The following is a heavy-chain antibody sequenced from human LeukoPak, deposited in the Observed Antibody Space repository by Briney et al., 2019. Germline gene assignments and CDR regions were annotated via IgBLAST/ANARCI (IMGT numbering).Heavy chain of an antibody. CDR3: ARFGVAYGVDV. CDR2: IKPDGSEK. J-gene: IGHJ6*02. D-gene: IGHD2-15*01. CDR1: GFTFSTYW. Sequence: GGSLRLSCAASGFTFSTYWMSWVRQAPGKGLEWVANIKPDGSEKDYVDSLKGRLTISRDNAKNSLYLQVNSLRAEDTAVYYCARFGVAYGVDVWGQGTTVTVSS. V-gene: IGHV3-7*04.